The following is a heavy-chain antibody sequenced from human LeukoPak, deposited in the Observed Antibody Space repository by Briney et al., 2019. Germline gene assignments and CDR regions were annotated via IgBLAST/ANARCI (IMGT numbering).Heavy chain of an antibody. D-gene: IGHD3-22*01. CDR2: IYTSGST. Sequence: PSETLSLTCTVSGGSISSYYWSWIRQPAGKGLEWIGRIYTSGSTNYNPSLKSRVTMSVDTSKNQFPLKLSSVTAADTAVYYCARDGYYYDSSGYYATDYWGQGTLVTVSS. CDR1: GGSISSYY. CDR3: ARDGYYYDSSGYYATDY. J-gene: IGHJ4*02. V-gene: IGHV4-4*07.